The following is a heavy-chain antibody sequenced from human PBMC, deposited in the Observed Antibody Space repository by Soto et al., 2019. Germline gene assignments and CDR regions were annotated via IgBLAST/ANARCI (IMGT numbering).Heavy chain of an antibody. CDR2: IYYSGST. CDR3: ARESSGWYHSAFDI. J-gene: IGHJ3*02. CDR1: GGSINSYY. Sequence: SETLSLTCTVSGGSINSYYWSWIRQPPGKGLEWIGYIYYSGSTNYNPSLKSRVTISVDTSKNQFSLKLSSVTAADTAVYYCARESSGWYHSAFDIWGQGTMVTVSS. V-gene: IGHV4-59*01. D-gene: IGHD6-19*01.